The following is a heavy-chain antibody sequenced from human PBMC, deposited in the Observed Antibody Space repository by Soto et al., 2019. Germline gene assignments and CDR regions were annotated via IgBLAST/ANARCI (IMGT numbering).Heavy chain of an antibody. J-gene: IGHJ3*02. CDR2: ISSSSTI. CDR1: GFTFSSYS. CDR3: ARDTLVVVAATAADAFDI. D-gene: IGHD2-15*01. V-gene: IGHV3-48*01. Sequence: GGPMRLSCAASGFTFSSYSMNCVRQAPGKGLEWVSYISSSSTIYYADSVKGRFTISRDNAKNSLYLQMNSLRAEDTAVYYCARDTLVVVAATAADAFDIWGQGTMVTVSS.